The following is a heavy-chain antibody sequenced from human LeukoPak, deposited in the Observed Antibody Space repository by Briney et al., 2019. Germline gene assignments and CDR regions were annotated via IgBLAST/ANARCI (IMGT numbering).Heavy chain of an antibody. V-gene: IGHV3-21*01. CDR2: IRSYSSYR. J-gene: IGHJ6*03. Sequence: GGSLRLSCAASGFTFDTYNFNWVRQAPGKGLEWVATIRSYSSYRHYGDSVKGRFTISRDDAERSVYLQMDNVRVEDTAVYFCTRYSEVYYYVDVWGTGTTVTVSS. CDR1: GFTFDTYN. D-gene: IGHD2-21*01. CDR3: TRYSEVYYYVDV.